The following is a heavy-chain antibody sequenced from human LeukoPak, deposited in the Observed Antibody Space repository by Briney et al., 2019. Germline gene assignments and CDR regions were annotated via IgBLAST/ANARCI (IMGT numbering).Heavy chain of an antibody. D-gene: IGHD3-22*01. CDR3: ARERDYYDSSGYGMFYDY. V-gene: IGHV3-21*01. CDR2: ISSSSSYI. Sequence: PGGSLRLSSAASGFTFSSYSMNWVRQAPGKGLEWVSSISSSSSYIYYADSVKGRFTISRDNAKNSLYLQMNSLRAEDTAVYYCARERDYYDSSGYGMFYDYWGQGTLVTVSS. J-gene: IGHJ4*02. CDR1: GFTFSSYS.